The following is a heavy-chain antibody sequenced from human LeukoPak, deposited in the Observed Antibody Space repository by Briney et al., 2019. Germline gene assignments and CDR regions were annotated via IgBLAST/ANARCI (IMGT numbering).Heavy chain of an antibody. CDR3: ARRGYSGLAMDV. Sequence: KSSETLSLTCTVSGGSIGSYYWSWIRQPPGKGLEWIGYIYYSGSTNYNPSLKSRVTISVDTSKNQFSLKLSSVTAADTAVYYCARRGYSGLAMDVWGQGTTVTVSS. V-gene: IGHV4-59*08. CDR1: GGSIGSYY. D-gene: IGHD5-12*01. J-gene: IGHJ6*02. CDR2: IYYSGST.